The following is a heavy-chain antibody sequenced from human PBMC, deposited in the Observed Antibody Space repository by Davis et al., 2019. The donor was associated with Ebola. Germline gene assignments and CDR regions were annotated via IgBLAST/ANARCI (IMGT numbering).Heavy chain of an antibody. J-gene: IGHJ4*02. D-gene: IGHD1-1*01. Sequence: GESLKISCAASGFTFSSYSMNWVRQAPGKGLEWVSYISTTSGTIYYADSVKGRFTISRDNSKNTLYLQMNSLRAEDTAVYYCARWRNSTGRFDCWGQGTPVTVSS. CDR3: ARWRNSTGRFDC. CDR1: GFTFSSYS. CDR2: ISTTSGTI. V-gene: IGHV3-48*01.